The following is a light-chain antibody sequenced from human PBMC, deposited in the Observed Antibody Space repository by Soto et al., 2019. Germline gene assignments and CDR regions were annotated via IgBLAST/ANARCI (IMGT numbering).Light chain of an antibody. Sequence: EIGVKQSPATLSLTPGERATLSCRASQSVSSYLAWYQQKPGQAPRLLIYDASNRATGIPARFSGSGSGTDFTLTISSLEPEDFAVYYCQPRSNWPSITFGQGTRLEI. V-gene: IGKV3-11*01. J-gene: IGKJ5*01. CDR1: QSVSSY. CDR3: QPRSNWPSIT. CDR2: DAS.